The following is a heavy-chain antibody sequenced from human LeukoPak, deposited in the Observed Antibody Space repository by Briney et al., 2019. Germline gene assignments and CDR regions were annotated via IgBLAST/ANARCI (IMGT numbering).Heavy chain of an antibody. V-gene: IGHV3-23*01. D-gene: IGHD1-26*01. Sequence: GGSLRLSCAASGFTFSSYSMNWVRQAPGKGLEWVSGFSVTDKTTYYADSVKGRFTISRDNSKNTVHLQMNSLRAEDTAVYYCAKGGFSGGYPRFDYWGQGTLVTVSS. CDR3: AKGGFSGGYPRFDY. J-gene: IGHJ4*02. CDR2: FSVTDKTT. CDR1: GFTFSSYS.